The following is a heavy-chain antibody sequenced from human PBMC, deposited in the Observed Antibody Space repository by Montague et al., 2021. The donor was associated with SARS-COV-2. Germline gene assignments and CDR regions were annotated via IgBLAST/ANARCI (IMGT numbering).Heavy chain of an antibody. D-gene: IGHD2-2*01. CDR1: GGSISSGGYY. J-gene: IGHJ5*02. Sequence: TLSLTCTVSGGSISSGGYYWSWIRQHPGKGLEWIGYIYYSGSTYYNPSLKSRVTISVDTSKNQFSLKLSSLTAADTAVYYCARNPRPAAMWGWVDPWGQGTLVTVSS. CDR2: IYYSGST. V-gene: IGHV4-31*03. CDR3: ARNPRPAAMWGWVDP.